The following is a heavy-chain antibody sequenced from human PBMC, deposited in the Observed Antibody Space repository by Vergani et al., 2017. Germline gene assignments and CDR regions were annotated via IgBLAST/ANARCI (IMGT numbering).Heavy chain of an antibody. Sequence: QVQLQESGPGLVKPSQTLSLTCTVSGGSISSGSYYWSWIRQPAGKGLDWIGRIYTSGSTNYNPSLKSRVTMSVDTSKNQFSLKLSSVTAADTAVYYCARDADCSSTSCYRYYYYMDVWGKGTTVTVSS. D-gene: IGHD2-2*01. V-gene: IGHV4-61*02. CDR2: IYTSGST. CDR1: GGSISSGSYY. CDR3: ARDADCSSTSCYRYYYYMDV. J-gene: IGHJ6*03.